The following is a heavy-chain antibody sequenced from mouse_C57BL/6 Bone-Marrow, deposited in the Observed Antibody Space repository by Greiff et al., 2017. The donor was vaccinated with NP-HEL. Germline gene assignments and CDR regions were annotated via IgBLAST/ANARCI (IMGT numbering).Heavy chain of an antibody. CDR1: GFTFSSYA. D-gene: IGHD1-1*01. V-gene: IGHV5-4*01. Sequence: EVHLVESGGGLVKPGGSLKLSCAASGFTFSSYAMSWVRQTPEKRLEWVATISDGGSYTYYPDNVKGRFTISRDNAKNNLYLQMSHLKSEDTAMYYCARKIFYYGSRYYFDYWGQGTTLTVSS. J-gene: IGHJ2*01. CDR3: ARKIFYYGSRYYFDY. CDR2: ISDGGSYT.